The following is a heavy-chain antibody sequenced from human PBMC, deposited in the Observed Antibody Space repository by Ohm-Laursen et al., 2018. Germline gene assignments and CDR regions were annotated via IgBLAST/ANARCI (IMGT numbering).Heavy chain of an antibody. CDR2: ISWNSGSI. D-gene: IGHD1-14*01. CDR1: GFTFDDYA. Sequence: SLRLSCAASGFTFDDYAMHWVRQAPGKGLEWVSGISWNSGSIGYADSVKGRFTISRDNAKNSLYLQMNGLRAEDTAVYFCASWASGMPGSYWGQGTLVTVSS. J-gene: IGHJ4*02. CDR3: ASWASGMPGSY. V-gene: IGHV3-9*01.